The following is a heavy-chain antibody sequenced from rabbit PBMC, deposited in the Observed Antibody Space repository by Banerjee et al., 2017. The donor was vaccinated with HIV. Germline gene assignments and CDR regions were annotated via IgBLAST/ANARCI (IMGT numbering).Heavy chain of an antibody. D-gene: IGHD7-1*01. J-gene: IGHJ4*01. Sequence: QEQLEESGGDLVKPEGSLTLTCTASGFSFSSSYWICWVRQAPGKGLELIACIYTISGSTYYASWAKGRFTISKTSSTTVTLQMTSLTAADTATYFCARPPGYNNLWGQGTLVTVS. CDR3: ARPPGYNNL. V-gene: IGHV1S45*01. CDR1: GFSFSSSYW. CDR2: IYTISGST.